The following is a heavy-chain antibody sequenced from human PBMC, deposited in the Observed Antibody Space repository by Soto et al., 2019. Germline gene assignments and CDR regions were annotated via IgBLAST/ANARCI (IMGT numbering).Heavy chain of an antibody. J-gene: IGHJ4*02. CDR2: SRNKANSYTT. CDR1: GFTFSDHY. V-gene: IGHV3-72*01. Sequence: EVQLVESGGGLVQPGGSLRLSCAASGFTFSDHYMDWVRQAPGKGLEWVGRSRNKANSYTTEYAASVKGRFTISRDDSENSLHLQMNSLKIEDTAVYFCIRPMTGTTRGFDYWGQGTLVTVSS. D-gene: IGHD1-1*01. CDR3: IRPMTGTTRGFDY.